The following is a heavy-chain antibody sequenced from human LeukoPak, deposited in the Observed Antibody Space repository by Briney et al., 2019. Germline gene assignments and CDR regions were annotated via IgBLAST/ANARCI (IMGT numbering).Heavy chain of an antibody. J-gene: IGHJ4*02. CDR1: GGTFSSFA. D-gene: IGHD2-15*01. CDR2: IIPILGIA. CDR3: ARETEPLGYCSGGSCYSGDYFDY. Sequence: SVKVSCKASGGTFSSFAISWVRQAPGQGLEWMGRIIPILGIANYAQKFQGRVTITADKSTSTAYMELSSLRSEDTAVYYCARETEPLGYCSGGSCYSGDYFDYWGQGTLVTVSS. V-gene: IGHV1-69*04.